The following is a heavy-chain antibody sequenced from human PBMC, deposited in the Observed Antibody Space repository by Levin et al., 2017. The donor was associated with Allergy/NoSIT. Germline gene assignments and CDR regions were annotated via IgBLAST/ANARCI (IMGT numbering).Heavy chain of an antibody. V-gene: IGHV5-51*01. Sequence: TTGGSLRLSCKGSGYSFTSYWIAWVRQMPGKGLEWMGSIYPGDSDTRYGPSFQGQVTISVDKSINTAYLQWSSLKASDTAMYYCAKRGVVATSDSHYDYAMDVWGQGTTVTVSS. CDR3: AKRGVVATSDSHYDYAMDV. CDR2: IYPGDSDT. D-gene: IGHD2-15*01. J-gene: IGHJ6*02. CDR1: GYSFTSYW.